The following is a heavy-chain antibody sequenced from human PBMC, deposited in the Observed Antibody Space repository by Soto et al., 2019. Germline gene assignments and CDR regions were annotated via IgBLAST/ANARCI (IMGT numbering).Heavy chain of an antibody. CDR3: ARIIVGVTVDL. V-gene: IGHV4-61*01. D-gene: IGHD1-26*01. J-gene: IGHJ5*02. CDR1: GDSGSSDSYF. CDR2: ISYTGDT. Sequence: LETLPLTCTVSGDSGSSDSYFWTWIRKPPGKGLEWIAYISYTGDTNYNPSLKSRVTISVDTSTNQFFLTRTSVTAADTAVYFCARIIVGVTVDLWGQGSLVTVSS.